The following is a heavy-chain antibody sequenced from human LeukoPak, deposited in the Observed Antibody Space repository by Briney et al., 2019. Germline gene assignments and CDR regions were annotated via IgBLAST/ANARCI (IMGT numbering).Heavy chain of an antibody. CDR2: IYYSGST. V-gene: IGHV4-59*08. J-gene: IGHJ5*02. CDR1: GGSISSYY. CDR3: ARLGAMVRGVIPGFDP. Sequence: SETLSLTCTVSGGSISSYYWSWIRQPPGKGLEWIGYIYYSGSTNYNPSLKSRVTISVDAYKNQFSLKLRSVTAADTAVYYCARLGAMVRGVIPGFDPWGQGTLVTVSS. D-gene: IGHD3-10*01.